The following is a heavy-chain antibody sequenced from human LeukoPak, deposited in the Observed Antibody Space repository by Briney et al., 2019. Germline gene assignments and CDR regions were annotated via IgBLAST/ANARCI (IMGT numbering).Heavy chain of an antibody. V-gene: IGHV4-34*01. D-gene: IGHD3-22*01. CDR3: VRGFYFESTI. CDR1: GGSFSGYY. Sequence: PSETLSLTCAVYGGSFSGYYWGWIRQPPGKGLEWIGSIYYSGSTYYNPSLKSRVTVSVDTPKNQFFLRLSSVTAADTAVYYCVRGFYFESTIWGRGTLVTVSS. J-gene: IGHJ4*02. CDR2: IYYSGST.